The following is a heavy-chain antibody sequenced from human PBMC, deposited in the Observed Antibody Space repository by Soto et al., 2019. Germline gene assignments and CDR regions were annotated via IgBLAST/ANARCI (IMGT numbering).Heavy chain of an antibody. Sequence: QIQLVQSAAEVKKPGASVKVSCKTSGYTFVSYGIIWVRQAPGQGLEWMGWISPYNGNTNFAQRFRGRVTLTTDTSTDIVYMDLGSLKSDDTAVYYCARDQNFFDSSGYYDHWGQGTLITVSS. J-gene: IGHJ5*02. CDR2: ISPYNGNT. CDR1: GYTFVSYG. V-gene: IGHV1-18*04. CDR3: ARDQNFFDSSGYYDH. D-gene: IGHD3-22*01.